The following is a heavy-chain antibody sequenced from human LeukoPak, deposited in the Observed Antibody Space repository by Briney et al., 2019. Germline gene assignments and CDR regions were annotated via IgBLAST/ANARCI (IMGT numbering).Heavy chain of an antibody. D-gene: IGHD5-18*01. CDR3: ARVVKAMVTHWYYYYYMDV. CDR1: GGSFSGYY. Sequence: SETLSLTCAVYGGSFSGYYWSWIRQPPGKGLEWIGEINHSGSTNYNPSLESRVTISVDTSKNQFSLKLSSVTAADTAVYYCARVVKAMVTHWYYYYYMDVWGKGTTVTVSS. J-gene: IGHJ6*03. CDR2: INHSGST. V-gene: IGHV4-34*01.